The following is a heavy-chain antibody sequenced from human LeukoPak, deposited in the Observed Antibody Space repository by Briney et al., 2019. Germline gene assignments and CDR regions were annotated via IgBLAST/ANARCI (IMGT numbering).Heavy chain of an antibody. CDR2: INHSGNT. Sequence: SETLSLTCAVYGGSFSGYYWSWIRQPPGKGLEWIGEINHSGNTNYNPSLKSRVTISVDTSKNQFSLKLSSVTAADTAVYYCARAGYSSGWSQFDYWGQGTLVTVSS. CDR3: ARAGYSSGWSQFDY. CDR1: GGSFSGYY. V-gene: IGHV4-34*01. J-gene: IGHJ4*02. D-gene: IGHD6-19*01.